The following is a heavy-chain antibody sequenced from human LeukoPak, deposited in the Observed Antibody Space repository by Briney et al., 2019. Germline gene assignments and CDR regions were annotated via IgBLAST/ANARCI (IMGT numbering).Heavy chain of an antibody. CDR2: LSHDGNYN. Sequence: PGGSLRLSCTVSGFTFSNYGMHWVRLAPGKVLEWVAALSHDGNYNYYADSVKGRFTISRDNSRNTLSLLMNSLRAEDTALYYCAKGRSLYCSATTCPPEFDFWGLGTLVTVSS. D-gene: IGHD2-15*01. CDR3: AKGRSLYCSATTCPPEFDF. J-gene: IGHJ4*02. CDR1: GFTFSNYG. V-gene: IGHV3-30*18.